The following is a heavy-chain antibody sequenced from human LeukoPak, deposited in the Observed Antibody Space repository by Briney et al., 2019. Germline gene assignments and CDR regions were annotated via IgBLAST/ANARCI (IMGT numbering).Heavy chain of an antibody. Sequence: SGTLSLTCAVSGGSISSSNWWSWVRQPPGKGLEWIGEIYHSGSTNYNPSLKSRVTISLDTSRNQFALKLNSVTAADTAVYYCAKSNGYGLVDSWGQGTMVTVSS. J-gene: IGHJ3*01. D-gene: IGHD3-10*01. CDR3: AKSNGYGLVDS. CDR1: GGSISSSNW. CDR2: IYHSGST. V-gene: IGHV4-4*02.